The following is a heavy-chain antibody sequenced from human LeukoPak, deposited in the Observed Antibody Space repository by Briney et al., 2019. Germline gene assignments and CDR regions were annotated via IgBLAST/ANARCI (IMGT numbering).Heavy chain of an antibody. V-gene: IGHV3-33*01. Sequence: GRSQRLSCITSGFTFSNYGFHWVRQAPGKGLEWTAAIWYDGSNQYYPDSVKGRFTISRDNSKNTIYLQMNSLRIEDTAMYYCARDLSSSWSPGVWGQGTMVSVSS. CDR2: IWYDGSNQ. CDR1: GFTFSNYG. D-gene: IGHD6-13*01. J-gene: IGHJ3*01. CDR3: ARDLSSSWSPGV.